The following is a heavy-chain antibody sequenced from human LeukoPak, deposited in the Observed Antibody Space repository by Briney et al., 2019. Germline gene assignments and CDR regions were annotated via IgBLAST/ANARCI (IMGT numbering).Heavy chain of an antibody. CDR1: GFTFSSYE. CDR3: ARDRIAAAGTSAVWSWFDP. J-gene: IGHJ5*02. V-gene: IGHV3-48*03. CDR2: ISSSGSTI. Sequence: PGGSLRLSCAASGFTFSSYEMNWVRQAPGKGLEWVSYISSSGSTIYYADSVKGRFTISRDNAKNSLYLQMNSLRAEDTAVYYCARDRIAAAGTSAVWSWFDPWGQGTLVTVSS. D-gene: IGHD6-13*01.